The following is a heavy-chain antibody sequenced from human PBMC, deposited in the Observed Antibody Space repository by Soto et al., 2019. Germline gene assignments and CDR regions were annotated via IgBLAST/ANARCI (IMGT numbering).Heavy chain of an antibody. D-gene: IGHD6-13*01. CDR3: ARGKADGTRKNNWLDP. CDR1: GGSFSGYY. CDR2: INHSGIT. J-gene: IGHJ5*02. V-gene: IGHV4-34*01. Sequence: SETLSLTCAVYGGSFSGYYWNWIRQPPGKGLEWIGEINHSGITNYNPSLKSRVTISVDTSKNQLSLKLSSLTAADTAVYYCARGKADGTRKNNWLDPWGQGTLVTVYS.